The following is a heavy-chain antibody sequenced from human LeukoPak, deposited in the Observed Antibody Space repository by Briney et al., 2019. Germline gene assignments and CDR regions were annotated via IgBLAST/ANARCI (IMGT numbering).Heavy chain of an antibody. D-gene: IGHD5-18*01. CDR1: GFTFSSYW. V-gene: IGHV3-7*01. CDR2: IKQDGREK. CDR3: ARADWDTAMIDY. J-gene: IGHJ4*02. Sequence: GGSLRLSCAASGFTFSSYWMSWVRQAPGKGLEWVANIKQDGREKYYVASVKGQFTISRDNAKNSLYLQMNSLRAEDTAVYYCARADWDTAMIDYWGQGTLVTVSS.